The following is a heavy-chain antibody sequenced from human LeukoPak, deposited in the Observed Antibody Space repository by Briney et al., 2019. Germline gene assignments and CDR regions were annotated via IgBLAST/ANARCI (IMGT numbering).Heavy chain of an antibody. CDR1: GGSISSYY. Sequence: SETLSPTCTVSGGSISSYYWSWIRQPPGKGLECIGYIYYSGSTNYNPSLMSRVTISVDTSKNQFSLRLSSVTAADTAVYYCARVSTYKTAVDYWGQGTLVTVSS. D-gene: IGHD3-10*01. CDR2: IYYSGST. CDR3: ARVSTYKTAVDY. V-gene: IGHV4-59*08. J-gene: IGHJ4*02.